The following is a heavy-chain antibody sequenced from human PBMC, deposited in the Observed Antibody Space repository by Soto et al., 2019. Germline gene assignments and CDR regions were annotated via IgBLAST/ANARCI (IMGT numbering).Heavy chain of an antibody. CDR1: GGSFTSNNW. Sequence: QVQLQESGPGLVKPSGTLSLTCAVSGGSFTSNNWWTWVRQPPGQGLEWIGEIYRTGSTNSNPSLKCRVTISLDKSETQFSLKVTSLTAADTAVYYCASRDPGTSVDYWGQGTLVTVSS. J-gene: IGHJ4*02. D-gene: IGHD1-7*01. V-gene: IGHV4-4*02. CDR3: ASRDPGTSVDY. CDR2: IYRTGST.